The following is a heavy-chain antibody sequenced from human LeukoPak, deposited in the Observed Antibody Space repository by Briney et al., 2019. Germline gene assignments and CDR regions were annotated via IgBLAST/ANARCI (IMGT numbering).Heavy chain of an antibody. D-gene: IGHD4/OR15-4a*01. Sequence: GGSLRLSCAASGFTFSTYAMSWVRQAPGRGLEWLSTIGGGGRDTFYADSVKGRFTVSRDNSKNTLYLQMSSLRAEDTAVYFCAKNRGANYYNYYMDVWGKGTTVTVSS. CDR1: GFTFSTYA. V-gene: IGHV3-23*01. J-gene: IGHJ6*03. CDR2: IGGGGRDT. CDR3: AKNRGANYYNYYMDV.